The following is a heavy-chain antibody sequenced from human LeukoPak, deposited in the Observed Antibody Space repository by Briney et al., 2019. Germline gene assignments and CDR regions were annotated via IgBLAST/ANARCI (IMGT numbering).Heavy chain of an antibody. CDR3: ARLGYYGSGSYGAGPWSYYGMDV. V-gene: IGHV5-51*01. CDR2: NYPGDSDT. CDR1: GYSFTSYW. J-gene: IGHJ6*01. Sequence: GESLQISCKGSGYSFTSYWIGWVRQMPGKGREGRGINYPGDSDTRYNASFQGQVIISADKSISHAYMQWSSLKVSATAMYYCARLGYYGSGSYGAGPWSYYGMDVWGQGTTVTVSS. D-gene: IGHD3-10*01.